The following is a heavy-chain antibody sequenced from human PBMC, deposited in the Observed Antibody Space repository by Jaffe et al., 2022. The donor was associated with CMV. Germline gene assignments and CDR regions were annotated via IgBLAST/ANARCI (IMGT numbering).Heavy chain of an antibody. CDR3: AREGSAYCGGDCYLDY. D-gene: IGHD2-21*02. J-gene: IGHJ4*02. V-gene: IGHV3-48*02. CDR2: ISSSSSTI. CDR1: GFTFSSYS. Sequence: EVQLVESGGGLVQPGGSLRLSCAASGFTFSSYSMNWVRQAPGKGLEWVSYISSSSSTIYYADSVKGRFTISRDNAKNSLYLQMNSLRDEDTAVYYCAREGSAYCGGDCYLDYWGQGTLVTVSS.